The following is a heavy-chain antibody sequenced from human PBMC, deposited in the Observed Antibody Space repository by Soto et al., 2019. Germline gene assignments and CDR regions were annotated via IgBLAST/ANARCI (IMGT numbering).Heavy chain of an antibody. CDR2: VYYSGTT. CDR3: ARTLWGYFDY. D-gene: IGHD3-10*01. CDR1: GGSIGTYY. Sequence: QVQLQESGPGLVKPSETLSLTCSVSGGSIGTYYWNWIRQPPGKGLEWIGYVYYSGTTYYNPSLKSRVTISVDTSKNQFSLKLSSVTSADTAVYYCARTLWGYFDYWGQGTLVTVSS. J-gene: IGHJ4*02. V-gene: IGHV4-59*01.